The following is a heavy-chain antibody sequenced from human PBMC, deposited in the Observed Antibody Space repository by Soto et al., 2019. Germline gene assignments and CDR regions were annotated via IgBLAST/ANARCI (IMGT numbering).Heavy chain of an antibody. J-gene: IGHJ5*02. CDR2: IYWNDDK. V-gene: IGHV2-5*01. CDR1: GFSLSTSGVG. D-gene: IGHD2-2*01. Sequence: SGPTLVNPTQTLTLTCTFSGFSLSTSGVGVGWIRQPPGKALEWLALIYWNDDKRYSPSLKSRLTITKDTSKNQVVLTMTNMDPVDTATYYCAHRQIVVVPAAMNWFDPWGQGTLVTVFS. CDR3: AHRQIVVVPAAMNWFDP.